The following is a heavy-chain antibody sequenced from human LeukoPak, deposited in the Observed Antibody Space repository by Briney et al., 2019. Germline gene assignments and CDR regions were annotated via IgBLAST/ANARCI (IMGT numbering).Heavy chain of an antibody. CDR1: GGSISSSSYY. D-gene: IGHD2-2*01. V-gene: IGHV4-39*01. CDR2: INHSGST. CDR3: ARLYCSSTSCYYFDY. Sequence: PSETLSLTCTVSGGSISSSSYYWGWIRQPPGKGLEWIGEINHSGSTNYNPSLKSRVTISVDTSKNQFSLKLSSVTAADTAVYYCARLYCSSTSCYYFDYWGQGTLVTVSS. J-gene: IGHJ4*02.